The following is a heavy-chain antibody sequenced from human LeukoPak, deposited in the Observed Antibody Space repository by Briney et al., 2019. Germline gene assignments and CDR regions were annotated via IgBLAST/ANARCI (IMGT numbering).Heavy chain of an antibody. Sequence: GGSLRLSCAASGFILSSYEMNWVRQAPGKGLEWVSYISSSGSTIYYADSVKGRFTISRDNSKNSLYLQMNSLRTEDTALYYCAKDSNQYGDYFDYWGQGTLVTVSS. J-gene: IGHJ4*02. CDR3: AKDSNQYGDYFDY. V-gene: IGHV3-48*03. D-gene: IGHD4-17*01. CDR2: ISSSGSTI. CDR1: GFILSSYE.